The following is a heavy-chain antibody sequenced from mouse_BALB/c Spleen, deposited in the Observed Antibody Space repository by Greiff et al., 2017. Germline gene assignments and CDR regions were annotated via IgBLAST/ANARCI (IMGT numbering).Heavy chain of an antibody. CDR2: ISSGGST. CDR3: ARGYRYDGAFAY. D-gene: IGHD2-14*01. V-gene: IGHV5-6-5*01. CDR1: GFTFSSYA. Sequence: EVMLVESGGGLVKPGGSLKLSCAASGFTFSSYAMSWVRQTPEKRLEWVASISSGGSTYYPDSVKGRFTISRDNARNILYLQMSSLRSEDTAMYYCARGYRYDGAFAYWGQGTLVTVSA. J-gene: IGHJ3*01.